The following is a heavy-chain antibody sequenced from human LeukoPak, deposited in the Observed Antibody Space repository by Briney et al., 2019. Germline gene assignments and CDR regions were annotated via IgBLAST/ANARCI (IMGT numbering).Heavy chain of an antibody. CDR1: GGSISSHY. V-gene: IGHV4-59*11. Sequence: SETLSLTCTVSGGSISSHYWSWIRQHPGKGLEWIGYIYYSGSTNYNPSLKSRVTISVDTSKNQFSLKLSSVTAADTAVYYCARGIGGITTSTHPYNWFDPWGQGTLVTVSS. CDR2: IYYSGST. J-gene: IGHJ5*02. CDR3: ARGIGGITTSTHPYNWFDP. D-gene: IGHD3-3*01.